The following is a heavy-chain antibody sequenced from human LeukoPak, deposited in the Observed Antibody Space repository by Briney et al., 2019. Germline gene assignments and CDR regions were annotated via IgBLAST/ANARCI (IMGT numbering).Heavy chain of an antibody. J-gene: IGHJ4*02. V-gene: IGHV3-74*03. CDR1: GFTFSNYW. CDR3: ARDRYCTTTRCSDY. Sequence: GGSLRLSCAAPGFTFSNYWMHWVRQAPGKGLVWVSRISTDGSSTTYADSVKGRFTISRDNAKNTLYLEMNSLRAEDTAVYYCARDRYCTTTRCSDYWGQGTLVTVSS. D-gene: IGHD2-2*01. CDR2: ISTDGSST.